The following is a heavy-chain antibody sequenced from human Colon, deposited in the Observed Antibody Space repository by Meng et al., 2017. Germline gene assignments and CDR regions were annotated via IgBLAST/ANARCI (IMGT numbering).Heavy chain of an antibody. J-gene: IGHJ5*01. CDR2: ISNNGGST. CDR1: GLISSSYG. D-gene: IGHD6-13*01. V-gene: IGHV3-64*01. CDR3: ARNGIVAAVFNWFDS. Sequence: GGSLRLSCAASGLISSSYGMNWVRQAPGKGLEYVSGISNNGGSTYYAKSVKGRFTISRDNPKNTLYLQMGSLRAEDTAVYYCARNGIVAAVFNWFDSWGQGTLVTVSS.